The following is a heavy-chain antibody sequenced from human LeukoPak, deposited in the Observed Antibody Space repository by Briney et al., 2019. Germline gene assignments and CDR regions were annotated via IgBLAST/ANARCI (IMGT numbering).Heavy chain of an antibody. CDR2: IHHSGSS. Sequence: SETLSLTCAVSGDSISSSNWWGWVRPPPGKGLEWIGEIHHSGSSHYNPSLMSRVTISVDKSKNQFSLRLTSVTAADTAVYYCARRHRSGWYFDYWGQGTLVTVSS. CDR1: GDSISSSNW. J-gene: IGHJ4*02. CDR3: ARRHRSGWYFDY. D-gene: IGHD6-19*01. V-gene: IGHV4-4*02.